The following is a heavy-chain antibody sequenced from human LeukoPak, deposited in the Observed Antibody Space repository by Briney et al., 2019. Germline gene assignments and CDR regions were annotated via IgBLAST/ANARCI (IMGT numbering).Heavy chain of an antibody. CDR3: ARGGVGATTYY. CDR1: GGSFCGDY. V-gene: IGHV4-34*01. J-gene: IGHJ4*02. CDR2: INHSGST. D-gene: IGHD1-26*01. Sequence: SETLSLTCAVYGGSFCGDYWSWIREPPGKGGEWMGEINHSGSTNYNPSLKSRVTISVDTSKNQFSLKLSSVTAADPAVYYCARGGVGATTYYWGQGTLVTVSS.